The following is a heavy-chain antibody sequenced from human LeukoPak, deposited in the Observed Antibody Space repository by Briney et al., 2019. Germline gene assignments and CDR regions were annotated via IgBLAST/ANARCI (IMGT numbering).Heavy chain of an antibody. CDR3: ARDLVRGVLGYWFDP. CDR1: GYTFTGYY. CDR2: INPNSGGT. V-gene: IGHV1-2*02. J-gene: IGHJ5*02. Sequence: GASVKVSCKASGYTFTGYYMHWVRQAPGQGLEWMGWINPNSGGTNYAQKFQGRVTMTRDTSISTAYMELSRLRSDDTAVYYCARDLVRGVLGYWFDPWGQGTLVTVSS. D-gene: IGHD3-10*01.